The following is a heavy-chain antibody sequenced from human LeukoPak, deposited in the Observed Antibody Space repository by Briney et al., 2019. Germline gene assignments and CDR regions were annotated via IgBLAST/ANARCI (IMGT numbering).Heavy chain of an antibody. CDR2: ITSSGGSP. CDR3: AKQYCSSTSCIGGGDY. CDR1: GFTFSSYA. D-gene: IGHD2-2*01. V-gene: IGHV3-23*01. Sequence: AGGSLRLSCAASGFTFSSYAMSCVRQAPGEGLECFSAITSSGGSPYYADSVKGRFTISRDNSKNTLYLQMNSLRAEDTALYYCAKQYCSSTSCIGGGDYWGQGTLVTVSS. J-gene: IGHJ4*02.